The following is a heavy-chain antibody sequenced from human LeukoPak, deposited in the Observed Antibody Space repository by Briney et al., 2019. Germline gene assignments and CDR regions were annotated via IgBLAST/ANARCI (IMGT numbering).Heavy chain of an antibody. J-gene: IGHJ4*02. CDR3: ARRSGYEFDY. V-gene: IGHV4-34*01. CDR1: GGSFSGYY. Sequence: SETLSLTCAVYGGSFSGYYWSWIRQPPGKGLEWIGEINHSGSTNYNPSLKSRVTISVDTSKNQFSLKLSSVTAADTAVYYCARRSGYEFDYWGQGTLVTVPS. D-gene: IGHD5-12*01. CDR2: INHSGST.